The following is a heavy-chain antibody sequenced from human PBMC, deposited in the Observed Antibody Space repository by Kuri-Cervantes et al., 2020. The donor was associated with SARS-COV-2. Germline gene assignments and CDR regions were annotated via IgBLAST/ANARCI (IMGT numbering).Heavy chain of an antibody. CDR3: AREWCSGGSCYPN. J-gene: IGHJ4*02. Sequence: ESLKISCAVYGGSFSGYYWSWIRRPPGKGLEWIGEINHSGSTNYNPSLKSRVTISVDTSKNQFSLKLSSVTAADTAVYYCAREWCSGGSCYPNWGQGTLVTVSS. V-gene: IGHV4-34*01. CDR1: GGSFSGYY. CDR2: INHSGST. D-gene: IGHD2-15*01.